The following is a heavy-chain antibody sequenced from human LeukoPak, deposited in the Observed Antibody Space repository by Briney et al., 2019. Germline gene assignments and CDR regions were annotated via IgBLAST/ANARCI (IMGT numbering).Heavy chain of an antibody. CDR3: ARRVSVGEPYDY. Sequence: GGSLRLSRAASGFTFSDFYMSWVRQAPGKGLEWISYISNSGSSIYYADSVKGRFTISRDNAKNSLYLEMNSLRAEDTAAYYCARRVSVGEPYDYWGQGTLVTVSS. CDR2: ISNSGSSI. J-gene: IGHJ4*02. V-gene: IGHV3-11*01. D-gene: IGHD3-16*01. CDR1: GFTFSDFY.